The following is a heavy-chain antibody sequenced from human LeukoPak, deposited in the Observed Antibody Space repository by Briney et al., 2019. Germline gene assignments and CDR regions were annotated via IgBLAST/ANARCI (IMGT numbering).Heavy chain of an antibody. D-gene: IGHD3-3*01. J-gene: IGHJ5*02. V-gene: IGHV4-34*01. Sequence: KPSETLSLTCAVYGGSFSGYYWSWIRQPPGKGLEWIGEINHSGSTNYNPSLKSRVTISVDTSKNQFPLKLSSVTAADTAVYYCAREYGYDFWSGYPARYWFDPWGQGTLVTVSS. CDR1: GGSFSGYY. CDR2: INHSGST. CDR3: AREYGYDFWSGYPARYWFDP.